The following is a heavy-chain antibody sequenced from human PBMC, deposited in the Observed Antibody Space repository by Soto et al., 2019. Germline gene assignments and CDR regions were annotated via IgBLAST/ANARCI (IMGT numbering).Heavy chain of an antibody. D-gene: IGHD2-15*01. CDR1: GGSISSGGYY. Sequence: QVQLQESGPGLVKPSQTLSLTCTVSGGSISSGGYYWSWIRQHPGKGLEWIGYIYYSGSTYYNPSIKSRVTISVDTSKNQSSLKLSSVTAADTAVYYCARGDRVVVAATKLYWFDPWGQGTLVTVSS. CDR3: ARGDRVVVAATKLYWFDP. J-gene: IGHJ5*02. CDR2: IYYSGST. V-gene: IGHV4-31*03.